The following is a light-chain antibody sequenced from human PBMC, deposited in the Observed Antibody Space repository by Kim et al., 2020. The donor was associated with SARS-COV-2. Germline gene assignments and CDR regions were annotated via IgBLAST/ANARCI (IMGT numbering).Light chain of an antibody. J-gene: IGKJ1*01. CDR1: QSVSSSY. CDR3: QQCGSSPWT. CDR2: AAS. V-gene: IGKV3-20*01. Sequence: EIVLTQSPGTLSLSPGERATLSCRASQSVSSSYLAWYQQKPGQAPRLLIYAASNRATGIPDRFSGSGSGTDFTLTISRLEPEDFAVYYCQQCGSSPWTFGQGTKVDIK.